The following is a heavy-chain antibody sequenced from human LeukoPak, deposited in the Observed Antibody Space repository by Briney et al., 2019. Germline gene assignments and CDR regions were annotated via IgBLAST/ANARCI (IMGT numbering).Heavy chain of an antibody. Sequence: PSETLSLTCTVSGGSISSSSYYWGWIRQPPGKGLEWTGSIYYSGSTYYNPSLKSRVTISVDTSKNQFSLKLSSVTAADTAVYYCARQHRPSGWYSSSSLDYWGQGTLVTVSS. D-gene: IGHD6-6*01. J-gene: IGHJ4*02. CDR1: GGSISSSSYY. V-gene: IGHV4-39*01. CDR2: IYYSGST. CDR3: ARQHRPSGWYSSSSLDY.